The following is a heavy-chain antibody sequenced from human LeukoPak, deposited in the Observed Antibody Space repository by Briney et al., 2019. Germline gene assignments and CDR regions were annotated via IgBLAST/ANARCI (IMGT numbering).Heavy chain of an antibody. D-gene: IGHD4-17*01. J-gene: IGHJ4*02. Sequence: ASVTVSCKATSHIFTSYDLCWVRQAPGQWLEWMGWISVYRSKTNYAQKFQGRITLTTDASTRTTFMELRSLRSDDTAVYYCARDNGDYNFDYWGQGTLVTVSS. CDR3: ARDNGDYNFDY. CDR2: ISVYRSKT. V-gene: IGHV1-18*01. CDR1: SHIFTSYD.